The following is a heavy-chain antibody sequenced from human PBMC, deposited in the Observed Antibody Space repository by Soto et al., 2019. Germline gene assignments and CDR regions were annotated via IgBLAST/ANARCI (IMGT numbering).Heavy chain of an antibody. Sequence: DVKLVESGGGLVQPGDSLRLSCEGSGFTFSMYSMSWVRQIPGKGLEWVDKIPQDGVDGHYADSVKGRFIISRDNGKNSLYLQLNNLRAEDTAVYYCAIDHLILPAHDFFYGSDVWGRGAKVTVSS. V-gene: IGHV3-7*03. CDR1: GFTFSMYS. CDR2: IPQDGVDG. D-gene: IGHD2-21*02. J-gene: IGHJ6*02. CDR3: AIDHLILPAHDFFYGSDV.